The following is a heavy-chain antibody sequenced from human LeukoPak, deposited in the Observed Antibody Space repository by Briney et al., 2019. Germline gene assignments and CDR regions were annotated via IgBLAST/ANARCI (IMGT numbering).Heavy chain of an antibody. Sequence: SETLSLTCTVSGGSISSYYWSWIRQPAGKGLEWIGRIYTSGSTNYNPSLKSRVTMSVDTSKNQSSLKLSSVTAADTAVYYCARGGDCTNGVCSYYYYYYMDVWGKGTTVTVSS. J-gene: IGHJ6*03. CDR2: IYTSGST. D-gene: IGHD2-8*01. CDR3: ARGGDCTNGVCSYYYYYYMDV. V-gene: IGHV4-4*07. CDR1: GGSISSYY.